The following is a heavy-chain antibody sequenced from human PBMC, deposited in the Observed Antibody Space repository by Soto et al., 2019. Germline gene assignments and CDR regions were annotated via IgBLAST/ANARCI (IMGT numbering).Heavy chain of an antibody. Sequence: GGSLRLSCAASGFTFSSYGMHWVRQAPGKGLEWVAVISYDGSNKYYADSVKGRFTISRDNSKNTLYLQMNSLRAEDTAVYYCAKGPGGYSSSWPDYWGQGTLVTVSS. CDR3: AKGPGGYSSSWPDY. J-gene: IGHJ4*02. CDR1: GFTFSSYG. D-gene: IGHD6-13*01. V-gene: IGHV3-30*18. CDR2: ISYDGSNK.